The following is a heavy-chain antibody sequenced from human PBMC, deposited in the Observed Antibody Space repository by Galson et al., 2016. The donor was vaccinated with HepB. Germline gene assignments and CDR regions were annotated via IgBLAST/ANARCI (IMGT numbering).Heavy chain of an antibody. J-gene: IGHJ5*02. Sequence: SLRLSCAASGFTFSSYAMSWVRQAPGKGLEWVSAISGSGGSTYYADSVKGRFTISRDNSKNTLYLQMNSLRAEDTAVYYCAKAADYYASSGYYYLNWFDPWGQGTLVTVSS. CDR2: ISGSGGST. CDR3: AKAADYYASSGYYYLNWFDP. D-gene: IGHD3-22*01. V-gene: IGHV3-23*01. CDR1: GFTFSSYA.